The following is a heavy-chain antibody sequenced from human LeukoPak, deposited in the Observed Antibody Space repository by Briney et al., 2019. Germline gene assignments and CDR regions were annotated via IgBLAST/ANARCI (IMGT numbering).Heavy chain of an antibody. D-gene: IGHD6-19*01. CDR1: GYSFTSYW. V-gene: IGHV5-51*01. J-gene: IGHJ4*02. CDR3: ARLLRFRSSGWFILSPPDY. CDR2: IYPGDSDT. Sequence: PGESLKISCKGSGYSFTSYWIGWVRQMPGKGLEWMGIIYPGDSDTRYSPSFQGQVTISADKSISTAYLQWSSLKASDTAMYYCARLLRFRSSGWFILSPPDYWGQGTLVTVSS.